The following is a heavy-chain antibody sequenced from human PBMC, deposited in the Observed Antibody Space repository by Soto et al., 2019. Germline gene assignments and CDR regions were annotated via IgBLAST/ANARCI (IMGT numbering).Heavy chain of an antibody. V-gene: IGHV4-34*01. Sequence: HPPGKGLEWIGEINHSGSTNYNPSLKSRVTISVDTSKNQFSLKLSSVTAADTAVYYCARDGRTNWFDPWGQGTLVTVSS. CDR3: ARDGRTNWFDP. D-gene: IGHD1-26*01. CDR2: INHSGST. J-gene: IGHJ5*02.